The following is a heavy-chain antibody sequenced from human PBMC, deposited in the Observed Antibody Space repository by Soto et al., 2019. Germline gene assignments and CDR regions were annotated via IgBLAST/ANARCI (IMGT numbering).Heavy chain of an antibody. V-gene: IGHV3-9*01. D-gene: IGHD1-26*01. J-gene: IGHJ6*02. CDR2: ISWNSGSI. Sequence: GGSLRLSCAASGFTFDDYAMHWVRQAPGKGLEWVSGISWNSGSIGYADSVKGRFTISRDNAKNSLYLQMNSLRAEDTALYYCAKDIGPLRWEPTYYYYGMDVWGQGTTVTVSS. CDR3: AKDIGPLRWEPTYYYYGMDV. CDR1: GFTFDDYA.